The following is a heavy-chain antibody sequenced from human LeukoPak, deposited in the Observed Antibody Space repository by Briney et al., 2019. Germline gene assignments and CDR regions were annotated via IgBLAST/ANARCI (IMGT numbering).Heavy chain of an antibody. CDR2: IYSGGST. J-gene: IGHJ4*02. CDR3: ARGPWYYYDSSGYKRYDY. D-gene: IGHD3-22*01. CDR1: GFTVSSNY. Sequence: GGSLRLSCAASGFTVSSNYMSWVRQAPGKGLEWVSVIYSGGSTYYADSVKGRFTISRDNSKNTLYLQMNSLRAEDTAVYYCARGPWYYYDSSGYKRYDYWGQGTLVTVSS. V-gene: IGHV3-53*01.